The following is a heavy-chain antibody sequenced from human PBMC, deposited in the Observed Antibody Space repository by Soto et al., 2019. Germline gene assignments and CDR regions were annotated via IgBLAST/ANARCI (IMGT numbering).Heavy chain of an antibody. D-gene: IGHD6-19*01. V-gene: IGHV4-59*01. Sequence: SETLSLTCTVSGGSISGYYWSWIRQPPGKGLEWIGYIFYSGSTNYNPSLRSRVTISVDTSKNQFSLKLSSVTTADTAMYYCARVGSSGWSPDYWGQGTLVTVTS. CDR1: GGSISGYY. J-gene: IGHJ4*02. CDR3: ARVGSSGWSPDY. CDR2: IFYSGST.